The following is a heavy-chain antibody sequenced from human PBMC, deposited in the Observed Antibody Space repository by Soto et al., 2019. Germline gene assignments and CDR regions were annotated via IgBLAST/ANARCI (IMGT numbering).Heavy chain of an antibody. Sequence: GGSLRLSCEASGFTLRNYSITWVRQAPGKGLEWVSLISANDVGTYYAESVKTRFTISTDQSRNTVYLQMDSLRPDDTAIYYCAKAKNDYNGHKRPPFDYWGQGTLVTVCS. D-gene: IGHD3-10*01. CDR3: AKAKNDYNGHKRPPFDY. CDR2: ISANDVGT. CDR1: GFTLRNYS. V-gene: IGHV3-23*01. J-gene: IGHJ4*02.